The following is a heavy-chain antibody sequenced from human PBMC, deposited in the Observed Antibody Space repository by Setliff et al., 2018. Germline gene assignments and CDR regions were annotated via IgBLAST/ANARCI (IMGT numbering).Heavy chain of an antibody. J-gene: IGHJ6*04. CDR3: ARRGWGSSSGD. D-gene: IGHD2-15*01. Sequence: PGESLKISCKAAGYSFTKYWIGWVRQMPGKGLEWMGIIDPADSDTTYSPSFQGQVTISADKSIGTAYLQWSSLKASDTAIYYCARRGWGSSSGDWGKGTTVTVSS. CDR2: IDPADSDT. V-gene: IGHV5-51*01. CDR1: GYSFTKYW.